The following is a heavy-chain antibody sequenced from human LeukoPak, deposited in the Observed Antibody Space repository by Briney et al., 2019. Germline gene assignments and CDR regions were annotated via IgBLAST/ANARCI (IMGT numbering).Heavy chain of an antibody. V-gene: IGHV1-2*02. Sequence: ASVKVSCKASGYTFTGYYMHWVRQAPGQGLEWMGWINPNSGGTNYAQKSQGRVTMTRDTSISTAYMELSRLRSDDTAVYYCARDPYRYCSGGSCYTWFDPWGQGTLVTVSS. CDR2: INPNSGGT. CDR1: GYTFTGYY. D-gene: IGHD2-15*01. CDR3: ARDPYRYCSGGSCYTWFDP. J-gene: IGHJ5*02.